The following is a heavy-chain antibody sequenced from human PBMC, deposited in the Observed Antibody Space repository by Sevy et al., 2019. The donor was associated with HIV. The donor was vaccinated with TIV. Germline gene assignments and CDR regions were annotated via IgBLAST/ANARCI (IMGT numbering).Heavy chain of an antibody. J-gene: IGHJ6*02. V-gene: IGHV3-30*18. CDR3: AKGPDMVRGIDPRNNYYYYGMDV. CDR2: ISYDGSDK. CDR1: GFTFSSYG. D-gene: IGHD3-10*01. Sequence: GGSLRLSCAASGFTFSSYGMHWVRQAPGKGLEWVVVISYDGSDKYYADSVKGRFTISRDNSKNTLYLQMNSLRAKDTAVYYCAKGPDMVRGIDPRNNYYYYGMDVWGQGTTVTVSS.